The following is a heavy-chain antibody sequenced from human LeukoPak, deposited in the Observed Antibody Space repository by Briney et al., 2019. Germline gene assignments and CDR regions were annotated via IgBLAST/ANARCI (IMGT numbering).Heavy chain of an antibody. Sequence: GASVKVSCEASGYTFIGYYIHWVRQAPGQGLEWMGCINPNSGGTNYAQKFQGRVTMTRDTSISTAYMELSGLRSDDTAVFYCARDGLQDDAFDIWGQGTMVTVSS. CDR1: GYTFIGYY. J-gene: IGHJ3*02. CDR2: INPNSGGT. D-gene: IGHD3/OR15-3a*01. V-gene: IGHV1-2*02. CDR3: ARDGLQDDAFDI.